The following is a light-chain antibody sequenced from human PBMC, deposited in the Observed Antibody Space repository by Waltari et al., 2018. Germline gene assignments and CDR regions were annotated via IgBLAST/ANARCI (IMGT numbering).Light chain of an antibody. CDR1: QNISSF. CDR2: AAS. Sequence: DIQMTQSPSSLSASVGDSVTITCRASQNISSFLNWYQQKPGKAPRLLIYAASDLQSGVPSRFSGSGSGTDFTLTITSLQPEDFASYYCQQTYRASYAFGQGAKLEIK. V-gene: IGKV1-39*01. J-gene: IGKJ2*01. CDR3: QQTYRASYA.